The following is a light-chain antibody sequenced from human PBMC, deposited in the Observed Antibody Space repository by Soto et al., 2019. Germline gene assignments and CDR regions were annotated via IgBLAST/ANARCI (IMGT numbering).Light chain of an antibody. V-gene: IGKV1-5*03. CDR3: QQYYSYPWT. Sequence: IQMTQSPSTLSASVGDRVTITCRASQSISSWLAWYQQKPGKAPKGLIYKASTLESGAPSRFRGSGSGTEFTLTISSLQPDDFETYYCQQYYSYPWTFGQGTKVDIK. CDR1: QSISSW. CDR2: KAS. J-gene: IGKJ1*01.